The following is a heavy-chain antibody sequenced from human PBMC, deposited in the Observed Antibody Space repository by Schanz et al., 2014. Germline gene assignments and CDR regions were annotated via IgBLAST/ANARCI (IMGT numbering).Heavy chain of an antibody. CDR2: ISYHGSER. CDR1: GFSFSDYG. D-gene: IGHD3-22*01. J-gene: IGHJ4*02. CDR3: AKSYDTSGYSGFDY. Sequence: QVQLVESGGGMVQPGRSLRLSCAGSGFSFSDYGMHWVRQAPGMGLEWVAVISYHGSERYSADSVKGRFTISRDNSKNTLYLQMNSLRTEDTAVYFCAKSYDTSGYSGFDYWGQGTLVTVSS. V-gene: IGHV3-30*18.